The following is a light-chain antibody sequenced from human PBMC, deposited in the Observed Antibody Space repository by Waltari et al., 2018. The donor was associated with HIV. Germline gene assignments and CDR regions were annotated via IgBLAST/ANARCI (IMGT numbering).Light chain of an antibody. J-gene: IGKJ1*01. CDR3: QQFHSYWT. V-gene: IGKV1-5*03. CDR2: KVS. Sequence: IQMTQSPETLSASVGDRVTITCRASQSVHEWLAWFQQKPGKAPKLLISKVSTLERGVPSRFSGSGSGTQFTLTISSLQPDDFATYYCQQFHSYWTFGQGTRVEI. CDR1: QSVHEW.